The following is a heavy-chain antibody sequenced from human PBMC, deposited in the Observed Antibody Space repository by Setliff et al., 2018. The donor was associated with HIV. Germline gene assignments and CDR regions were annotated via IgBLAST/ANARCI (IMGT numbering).Heavy chain of an antibody. CDR3: ARQMTIPGVAVTPVDY. Sequence: SETLSLTCTVSGGSIRSYYWSWIRQSPGKGLEWIGYVFYNGDTAYNPSLKSRLTISVDTSKSQFSLKLTSVTAADTAVYYCARQMTIPGVAVTPVDYWGQGAXXXVSS. CDR1: GGSIRSYY. V-gene: IGHV4-59*08. D-gene: IGHD3-3*01. CDR2: VFYNGDT. J-gene: IGHJ4*02.